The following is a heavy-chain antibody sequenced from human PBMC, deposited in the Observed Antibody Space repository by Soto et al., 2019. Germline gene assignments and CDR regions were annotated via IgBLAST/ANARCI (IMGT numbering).Heavy chain of an antibody. J-gene: IGHJ4*02. V-gene: IGHV4-4*02. CDR3: ARRVDFLTTVTTWAH. Sequence: QVQLQESGPGLVKPSGTLSLTCAVSGGSISSSSWWSWVRQSPGKGLEWIGEIYHSGSTNYNPSLKSRVTISVDKAKNQFSLKLTSVTAADTAVYFCARRVDFLTTVTTWAHWGQGTLVTVSS. CDR1: GGSISSSSW. CDR2: IYHSGST. D-gene: IGHD4-17*01.